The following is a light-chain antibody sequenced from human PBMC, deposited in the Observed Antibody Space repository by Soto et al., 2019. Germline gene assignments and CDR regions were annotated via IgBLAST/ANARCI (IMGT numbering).Light chain of an antibody. CDR2: DAS. CDR3: QQYQNRPIT. CDR1: QDIDKS. V-gene: IGKV1-33*01. J-gene: IGKJ5*01. Sequence: DILMTQSPSSLSASVGDRVTITCQASQDIDKSLNWYQQRPGKAPKAMIYDASNLHTGVPSRFSGSGSGTNFSFTISSLQPEDIATYYCQQYQNRPITFGLGTRLDFK.